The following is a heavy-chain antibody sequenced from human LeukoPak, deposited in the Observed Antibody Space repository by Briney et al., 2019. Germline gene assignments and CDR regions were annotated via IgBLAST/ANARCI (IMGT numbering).Heavy chain of an antibody. CDR2: ITMSGSVI. CDR3: ARGGWPRGWFDP. D-gene: IGHD6-19*01. Sequence: GGSLRFSCAASGFTFKDYYMSWIRQAPGKGLEWISYITMSGSVIQYSASVKGRFTTSRDNAKNSLYLQMNSLRAEDTAVYYCARGGWPRGWFDPWGPGTLVTVSS. CDR1: GFTFKDYY. V-gene: IGHV3-11*01. J-gene: IGHJ5*02.